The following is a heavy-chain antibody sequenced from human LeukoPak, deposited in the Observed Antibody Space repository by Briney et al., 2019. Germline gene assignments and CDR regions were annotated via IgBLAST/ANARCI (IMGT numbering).Heavy chain of an antibody. CDR2: IYSGGST. V-gene: IGHV3-66*04. CDR1: GFTVSSNY. CDR3: ARRAGCSTVDY. Sequence: PGGSLRLSCAASGFTVSSNYMSWVRQAPGKGLEWVSLIYSGGSTYYADSVKGRFTISRDNSKNTLYLQMNSLRAEDTAVYYCARRAGCSTVDYWGQGTLVTVSS. J-gene: IGHJ4*02. D-gene: IGHD6-13*01.